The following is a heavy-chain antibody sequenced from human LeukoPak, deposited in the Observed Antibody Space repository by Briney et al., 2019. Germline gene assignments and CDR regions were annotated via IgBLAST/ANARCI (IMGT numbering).Heavy chain of an antibody. V-gene: IGHV3-13*01. D-gene: IGHD3-22*01. CDR2: IGTLGDT. CDR3: ARGRNSNYYDSSGYYPY. CDR1: GFTFSSYD. J-gene: IGHJ4*02. Sequence: GGSLRLSCAASGFTFSSYDMHWVRQATGKGLECVSAIGTLGDTDYPDSVKGRFTISRENAKNSVYLQMNNLRGGDQAVYYCARGRNSNYYDSSGYYPYWGQGTLVTVSS.